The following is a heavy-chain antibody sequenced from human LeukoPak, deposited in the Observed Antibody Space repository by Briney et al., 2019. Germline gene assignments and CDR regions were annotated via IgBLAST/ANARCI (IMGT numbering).Heavy chain of an antibody. CDR3: ARTSVYYYGSGSYLKRRYNWFDP. V-gene: IGHV4-34*01. J-gene: IGHJ5*02. CDR2: INHSGST. Sequence: PSETLSLPCAVYSGSFSGYYWSWIRQPPGKGLEWIGEINHSGSTNYNPSLKSRFPISVYTSNNQVSLKLSSVPAADTAVYYCARTSVYYYGSGSYLKRRYNWFDPWGQGTLVTVSS. D-gene: IGHD3-10*01. CDR1: SGSFSGYY.